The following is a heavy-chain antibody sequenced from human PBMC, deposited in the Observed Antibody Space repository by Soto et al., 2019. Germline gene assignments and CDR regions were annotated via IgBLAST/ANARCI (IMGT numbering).Heavy chain of an antibody. V-gene: IGHV4-31*03. CDR1: GGSISSGGYY. Sequence: SETLSLTCTVSGGSISSGGYYWSWIRQHPGKGLEWIGYIYYSGSTYYNPSLKSRVTISVDTSKNQFSLKLSSVTAADTAVYYCARDDRIQLWSWFDPWGQGTLVTVYS. J-gene: IGHJ5*02. CDR2: IYYSGST. CDR3: ARDDRIQLWSWFDP. D-gene: IGHD5-18*01.